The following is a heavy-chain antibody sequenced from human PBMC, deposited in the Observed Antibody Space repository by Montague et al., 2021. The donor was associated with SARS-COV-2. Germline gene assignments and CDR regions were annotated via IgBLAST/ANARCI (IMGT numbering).Heavy chain of an antibody. CDR3: ARDTAMVHNWFDP. CDR2: ISTSGAT. V-gene: IGHV3-13*01. D-gene: IGHD5-18*01. J-gene: IGHJ5*02. Sequence: SLRLSCAASGFTFSHYDMHWVRQVTGKGLEWVSGISTSGATFYPGSVKGRFTISRENDRNSLYLQMNSLRAEDTAVYYCARDTAMVHNWFDPWGQGTLVTVSS. CDR1: GFTFSHYD.